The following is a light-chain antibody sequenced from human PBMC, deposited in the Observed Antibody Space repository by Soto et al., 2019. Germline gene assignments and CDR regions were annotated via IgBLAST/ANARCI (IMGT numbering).Light chain of an antibody. CDR2: GAS. CDR1: QTISTN. CDR3: QQRSKLQG. Sequence: EVEMTQSPATLSVSPGERATLSFRASQTISTNLAWYQQKPGQAPRLLIYGASTRAAGIPARFSGSGSGTDFTLTIISLEPEDFAVYYCQQRSKLQGFGQVTLLEIK. V-gene: IGKV3-15*01. J-gene: IGKJ5*01.